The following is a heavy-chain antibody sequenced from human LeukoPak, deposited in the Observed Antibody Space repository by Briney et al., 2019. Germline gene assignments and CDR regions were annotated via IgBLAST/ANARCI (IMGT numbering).Heavy chain of an antibody. CDR3: ARDRGNSYFDY. CDR1: GFTFSSYA. V-gene: IGHV3-30-3*01. D-gene: IGHD1-26*01. CDR2: ISYDGSNK. Sequence: PGRSLRLSCAASGFTFSSYAMHWVRQAPGKGLEWVAVISYDGSNKYYADSVKGRFTISRDNSKNTLYLQMNSLRAEDTAVYYCARDRGNSYFDYWGQGTLVTVSS. J-gene: IGHJ4*02.